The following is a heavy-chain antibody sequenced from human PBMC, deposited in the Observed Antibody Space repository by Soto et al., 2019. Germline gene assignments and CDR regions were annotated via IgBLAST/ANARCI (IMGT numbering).Heavy chain of an antibody. CDR1: GYTFTSYA. D-gene: IGHD6-19*01. J-gene: IGHJ5*02. CDR3: ARSLSSGHYNWFDP. CDR2: INAGNGNT. Sequence: ASVKVSCKASGYTFTSYAIHWVRQAPGQRLEWMGWINAGNGNTRYSQKFQDRVTITRGTSASTAYMELSSLRSEDTAIYYCARSLSSGHYNWFDPWGQGTLVTVS. V-gene: IGHV1-3*01.